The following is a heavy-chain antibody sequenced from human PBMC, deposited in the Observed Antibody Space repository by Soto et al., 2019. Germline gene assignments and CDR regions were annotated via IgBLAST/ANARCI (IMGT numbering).Heavy chain of an antibody. Sequence: SVKVSCKASGGTFSSDAISWVRQAPGQGLEWMGGIIPIFGTANYAQKFQGRVTITADKSTSTAYMELSSLRSEDTAVYYCARRAGYSSGWLSDYWGQGTLVTVSS. J-gene: IGHJ4*02. CDR2: IIPIFGTA. D-gene: IGHD6-19*01. V-gene: IGHV1-69*06. CDR1: GGTFSSDA. CDR3: ARRAGYSSGWLSDY.